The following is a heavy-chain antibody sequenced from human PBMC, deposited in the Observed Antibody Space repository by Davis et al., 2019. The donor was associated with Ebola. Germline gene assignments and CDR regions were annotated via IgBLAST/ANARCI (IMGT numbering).Heavy chain of an antibody. V-gene: IGHV3-53*05. D-gene: IGHD1-1*01. CDR1: GFTVRNTH. J-gene: IGHJ5*02. CDR2: IYGGDT. CDR3: ARTELQMRPWFDP. Sequence: GESLKISCDASGFTVRNTHMSWVRQAPGKGLEWVSGIYGGDTHYADSVKGRFTISRDNSKNTMYLQMNSLRAEDTAMYYCARTELQMRPWFDPWGQGTLVTVSS.